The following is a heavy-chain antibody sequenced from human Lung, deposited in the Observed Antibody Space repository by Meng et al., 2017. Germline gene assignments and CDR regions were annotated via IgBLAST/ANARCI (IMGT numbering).Heavy chain of an antibody. V-gene: IGHV3-74*01. CDR3: TNDRLNH. Sequence: GQLWESGGGLVPPGGSLRLSCAASGFTFTDHWMHWVRQGPGKGLVWVSSINRDGTKPTYADSVKGRFTISRDNAKNTLYLQMNNLRAEDTAFYYCTNDRLNHWGQGALVTVSS. J-gene: IGHJ1*01. D-gene: IGHD1-1*01. CDR1: GFTFTDHW. CDR2: INRDGTKP.